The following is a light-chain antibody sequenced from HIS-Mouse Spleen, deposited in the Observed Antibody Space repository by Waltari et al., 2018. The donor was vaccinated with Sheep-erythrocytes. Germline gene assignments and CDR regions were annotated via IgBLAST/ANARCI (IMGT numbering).Light chain of an antibody. CDR1: SSDVGGYNY. CDR3: SSYAGSNNWV. V-gene: IGLV2-8*01. Sequence: QSALTQPPSASVSPGQSVTISCTGTSSDVGGYNYVSWYQQHPGKAPKLMIYEVSNGPSGVPDRFSGSKSGNTAYLIGSGLQAEDEADYYCSSYAGSNNWVFGGGTKLTVL. J-gene: IGLJ3*02. CDR2: EVS.